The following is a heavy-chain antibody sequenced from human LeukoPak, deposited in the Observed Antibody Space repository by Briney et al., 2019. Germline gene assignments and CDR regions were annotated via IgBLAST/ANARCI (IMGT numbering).Heavy chain of an antibody. CDR2: ISYGGSNK. Sequence: GGSLRLSCAASGFTFSSYAMHWVRQAPGKGLEWVAVISYGGSNKYYADSVKGRFTISRDNAKNSLYLQMNSLRAEDTAVYYCARDYYDSSGYYSPDYWGQGTLVTVSS. CDR1: GFTFSSYA. CDR3: ARDYYDSSGYYSPDY. J-gene: IGHJ4*02. D-gene: IGHD3-22*01. V-gene: IGHV3-30-3*01.